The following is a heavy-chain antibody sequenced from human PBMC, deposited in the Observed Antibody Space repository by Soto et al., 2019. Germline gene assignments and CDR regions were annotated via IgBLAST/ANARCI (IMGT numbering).Heavy chain of an antibody. V-gene: IGHV1-58*02. J-gene: IGHJ6*02. D-gene: IGHD3-10*01. Sequence: QMQLVQSGPEVKKPGTSVKVSCKASGFTFTSSAMQWVRQARGQRLEWIGWIVVGSGNTNYAQKFQERVTITRDMSTSTAYMELSSLRSEDTAVYYCAVTYYGSGGPRWYYYGMDVWGQGTTVTVSS. CDR2: IVVGSGNT. CDR1: GFTFTSSA. CDR3: AVTYYGSGGPRWYYYGMDV.